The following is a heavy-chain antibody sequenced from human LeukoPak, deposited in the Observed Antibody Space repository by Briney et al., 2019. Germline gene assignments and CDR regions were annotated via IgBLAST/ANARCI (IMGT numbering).Heavy chain of an antibody. CDR2: IYPGDSDT. J-gene: IGHJ4*02. CDR3: ARHVRYCDGTSCFYFDY. Sequence: GESLKISCKGSGYTFTTYWIGWVRQMPGKGLEWMGIIYPGDSDTRYSPSFQGQVTISADKSVSTAYLQWSSLKASGTAMYYCARHVRYCDGTSCFYFDYWGQGTLVTVSS. CDR1: GYTFTTYW. D-gene: IGHD2-2*01. V-gene: IGHV5-51*01.